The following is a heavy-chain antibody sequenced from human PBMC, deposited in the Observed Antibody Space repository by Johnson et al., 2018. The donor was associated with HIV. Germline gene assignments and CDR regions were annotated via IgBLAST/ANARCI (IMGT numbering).Heavy chain of an antibody. J-gene: IGHJ3*01. CDR2: ISWNSGSI. CDR1: GFTFTSYG. Sequence: QVLLVESGGGVVQPGGSLRLSCAASGFTFTSYGMHWVRQAPGKGLEWVSGISWNSGSIGYADSVKGRFTISRDNSKNMVYLQMNSLRPEDTAVYYCARDGRDLVTRGSFDVWGQGTMVTVSS. CDR3: ARDGRDLVTRGSFDV. V-gene: IGHV3-NL1*01. D-gene: IGHD3-9*01.